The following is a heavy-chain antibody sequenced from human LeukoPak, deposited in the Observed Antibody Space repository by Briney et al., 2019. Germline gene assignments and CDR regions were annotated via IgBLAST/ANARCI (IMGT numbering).Heavy chain of an antibody. D-gene: IGHD2-2*01. Sequence: GRSLRLSCAASGFTFSSYAMHWVRQAPGKGLEWVAVISYDGSNKYYADSVKGRFTISRDNSKNTLYLQMNSLRAEDTAVYYCARDGVYCSSTSCYWESSYFDYWGQGTLVTVSS. V-gene: IGHV3-30-3*01. CDR1: GFTFSSYA. J-gene: IGHJ4*02. CDR3: ARDGVYCSSTSCYWESSYFDY. CDR2: ISYDGSNK.